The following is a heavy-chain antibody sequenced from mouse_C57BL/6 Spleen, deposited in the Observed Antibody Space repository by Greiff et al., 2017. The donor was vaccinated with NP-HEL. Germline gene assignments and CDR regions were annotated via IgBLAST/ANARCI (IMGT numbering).Heavy chain of an antibody. J-gene: IGHJ1*03. D-gene: IGHD1-1*01. CDR3: ARKGTVVAPHWYFDV. CDR2: IYPRSGNT. Sequence: QVQLQQSGAELARPGASVKLSCKASGYTFTSYGISWVKQRTGQGLEWIGEIYPRSGNTYYNEKFKGKATLTADKSSSTAYMELRSLTSEDSAVYFCARKGTVVAPHWYFDVWGTGTTATVSS. CDR1: GYTFTSYG. V-gene: IGHV1-81*01.